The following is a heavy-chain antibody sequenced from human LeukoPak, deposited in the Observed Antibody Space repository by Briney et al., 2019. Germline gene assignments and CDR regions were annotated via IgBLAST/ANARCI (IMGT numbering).Heavy chain of an antibody. Sequence: GGSLRLSCSASGFTLSTYWMSWVRQAPGKGLEWVANMRRDGNEIYYLDSVRGRFTISRGNSKNTLYLQMNSLRAEDTAVYYCAKSSMTTVTPFDYWGQGTLVTVSS. CDR1: GFTLSTYW. CDR2: MRRDGNEI. D-gene: IGHD4-11*01. CDR3: AKSSMTTVTPFDY. V-gene: IGHV3-7*01. J-gene: IGHJ4*02.